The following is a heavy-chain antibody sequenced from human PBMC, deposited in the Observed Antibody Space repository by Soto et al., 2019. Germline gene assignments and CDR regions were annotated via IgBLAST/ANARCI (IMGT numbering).Heavy chain of an antibody. D-gene: IGHD6-19*01. V-gene: IGHV3-30*18. CDR3: VKDGSSGWPYYYGLDV. Sequence: GGSLRLSCAASGFTFSSYGMHWVRQAPGKGLEWVAVISYDGRNKYYADSVKGRFTISRDNSKNTLYLQMSSLRAEVTAVYYCVKDGSSGWPYYYGLDVWGQGTTVTVSS. CDR1: GFTFSSYG. CDR2: ISYDGRNK. J-gene: IGHJ6*02.